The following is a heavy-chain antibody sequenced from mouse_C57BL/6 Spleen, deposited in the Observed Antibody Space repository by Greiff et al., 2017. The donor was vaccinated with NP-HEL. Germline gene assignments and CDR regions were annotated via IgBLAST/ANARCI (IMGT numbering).Heavy chain of an antibody. CDR3: ARERYYAMDY. CDR1: GYSITSGYD. Sequence: EVQLQESGPGMVKPSQSLSLTCTVTGYSITSGYDWHWIRHFPGNKLEWMGYISYSGSTNYIPSLKSRISITHDTSKNHFFLKLNSVTTEDTATYYCARERYYAMDYWGQGTSVTVSS. CDR2: ISYSGST. V-gene: IGHV3-1*01. J-gene: IGHJ4*01.